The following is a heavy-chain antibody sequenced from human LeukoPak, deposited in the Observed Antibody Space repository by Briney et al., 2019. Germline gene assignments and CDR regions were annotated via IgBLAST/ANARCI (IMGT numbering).Heavy chain of an antibody. CDR3: AREADSGGWSYFAH. CDR2: INPGNGNT. J-gene: IGHJ4*02. V-gene: IGHV1-3*03. D-gene: IGHD6-19*01. Sequence: GASVKVSCKASGYTFTSYGISWVRQAPGQGLEWMGWINPGNGNTEYSQDFQGRLTITRDTSATTAYMELSSLRSEDMAMYYCAREADSGGWSYFAHWGQGTLVTVSS. CDR1: GYTFTSYG.